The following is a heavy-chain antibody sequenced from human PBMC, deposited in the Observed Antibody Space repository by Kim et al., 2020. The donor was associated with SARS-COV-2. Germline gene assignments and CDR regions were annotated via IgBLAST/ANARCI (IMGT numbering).Heavy chain of an antibody. J-gene: IGHJ3*02. V-gene: IGHV3-48*03. CDR1: GFTFSSYE. Sequence: GGSLRLSCAASGFTFSSYEMNWVRQAPGKGLEWVSYISSSGSTIYYADSVKGRFTISRDNAKNSLYLQMNRLRAEDTAVYYCARDCSGGSCYSPDAFDIWGQGTMVTVSS. CDR2: ISSSGSTI. D-gene: IGHD2-15*01. CDR3: ARDCSGGSCYSPDAFDI.